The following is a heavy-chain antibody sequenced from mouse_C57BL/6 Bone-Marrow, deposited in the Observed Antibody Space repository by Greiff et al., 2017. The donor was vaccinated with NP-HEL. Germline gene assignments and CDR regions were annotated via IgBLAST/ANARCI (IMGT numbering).Heavy chain of an antibody. Sequence: QVQLQQPGAELVKPGASVKLSCKASGYTFTSYWMHWVKQRPGQVLEWIGMIHPNSGSTNYNEKFKSKATLTVDKSSSTAYMQLSSLTSEDSAVYYCAAPPHYGPFAYWGQGTLVTVSA. V-gene: IGHV1-64*01. J-gene: IGHJ3*01. CDR3: AAPPHYGPFAY. D-gene: IGHD1-1*01. CDR1: GYTFTSYW. CDR2: IHPNSGST.